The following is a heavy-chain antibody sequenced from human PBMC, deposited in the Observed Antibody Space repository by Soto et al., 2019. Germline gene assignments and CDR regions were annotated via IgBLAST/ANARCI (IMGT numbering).Heavy chain of an antibody. CDR1: GFTFSRYA. J-gene: IGHJ6*02. CDR2: ISYDGSNK. CDR3: ARVGRPGYGMDV. Sequence: QVQLVESGGGVVQPGRSLRLSCAASGFTFSRYAMHWVRQAPGKGLEWVAVISYDGSNKYYADSVKGRFTISRDNSKNTLYLQMNSLRAEDTAVDYCARVGRPGYGMDVWGQGTTVTVSS. V-gene: IGHV3-30-3*01.